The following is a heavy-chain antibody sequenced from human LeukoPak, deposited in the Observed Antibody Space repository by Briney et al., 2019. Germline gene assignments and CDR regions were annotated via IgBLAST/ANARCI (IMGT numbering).Heavy chain of an antibody. CDR2: IRYDGSQK. Sequence: GGSLRLSCGASGFTFSSYGMHWVRQAPGKGLEWVAFIRYDGSQKYYADSVKGRFTISRDNSKNTLYLQMNSLRVEDTAVYYCARDLVYCSSTSCSETPFDYWGQGTLVTVSS. D-gene: IGHD2-2*01. V-gene: IGHV3-30*02. CDR1: GFTFSSYG. J-gene: IGHJ4*02. CDR3: ARDLVYCSSTSCSETPFDY.